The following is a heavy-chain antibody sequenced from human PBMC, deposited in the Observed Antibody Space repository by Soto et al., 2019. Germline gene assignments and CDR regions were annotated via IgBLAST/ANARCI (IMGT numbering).Heavy chain of an antibody. Sequence: ASVKVSCKASGYTFTSYDINWVRQATGQGLEWMGWMDPNSGNTGYAQKFQGRVTMTRNTSISTAYMELSSLRSEDTAVYYCARGRGKYIGVMFDPWGQGTLVTVSS. CDR2: MDPNSGNT. D-gene: IGHD2-21*01. V-gene: IGHV1-8*01. CDR1: GYTFTSYD. J-gene: IGHJ5*02. CDR3: ARGRGKYIGVMFDP.